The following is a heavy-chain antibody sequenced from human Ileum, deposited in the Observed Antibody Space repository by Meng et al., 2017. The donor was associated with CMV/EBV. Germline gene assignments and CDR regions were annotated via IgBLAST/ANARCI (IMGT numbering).Heavy chain of an antibody. D-gene: IGHD1-14*01. V-gene: IGHV3-74*01. CDR3: AAGFNRADY. J-gene: IGHJ4*02. Sequence: GGSLRLSCAASGFTFSSYWTHWVRQAPGKGLLWVSRISTDGNSATYADSVKGRFTISRDNAKNTLYLQMSNLRAEDTAVYYCAAGFNRADYWGQGTLVTVSS. CDR1: GFTFSSYW. CDR2: ISTDGNSA.